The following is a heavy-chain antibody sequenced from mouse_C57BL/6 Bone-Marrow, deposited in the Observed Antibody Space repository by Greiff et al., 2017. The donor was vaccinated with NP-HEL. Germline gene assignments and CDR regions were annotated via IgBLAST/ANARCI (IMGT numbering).Heavy chain of an antibody. Sequence: QVQLQQPGAELVKPGASVKMSCKASGYTFTSYWITWVKQRPGQGLEWIGDIYPGSGSTNYNEKFKSKATLTVDTSSSTAYMQLSSLTSEDSAVYYCARDPITPVVAPYWYFDVWGTGTTVTVSS. CDR3: ARDPITPVVAPYWYFDV. D-gene: IGHD1-1*01. V-gene: IGHV1-55*01. CDR2: IYPGSGST. CDR1: GYTFTSYW. J-gene: IGHJ1*03.